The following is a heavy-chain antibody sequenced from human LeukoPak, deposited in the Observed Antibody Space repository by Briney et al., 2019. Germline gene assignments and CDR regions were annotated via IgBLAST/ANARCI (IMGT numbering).Heavy chain of an antibody. V-gene: IGHV3-73*01. J-gene: IGHJ4*02. D-gene: IGHD3-10*01. CDR2: IRSKADNYAT. Sequence: PGGSLRLSCAASGFTFSGSPILWVRQASGKGLEWVGRIRSKADNYATAYAASVQGRCTISRDDSKNTAYLQLNSLRAEDTAVYYCARSTLWFGADYWGQGTLVTVSS. CDR1: GFTFSGSP. CDR3: ARSTLWFGADY.